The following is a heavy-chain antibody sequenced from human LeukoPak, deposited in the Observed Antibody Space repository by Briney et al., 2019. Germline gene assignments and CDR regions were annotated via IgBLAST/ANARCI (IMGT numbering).Heavy chain of an antibody. J-gene: IGHJ5*02. CDR2: ISSSGSTI. D-gene: IGHD5-12*01. V-gene: IGHV3-11*01. CDR3: ASFGYSGYDQENWFDP. CDR1: GFTFSDYY. Sequence: GGSLRLSCAASGFTFSDYYMSWIRQAPGKGLEWVSYISSSGSTIYYADSVKGRFTISRDNAKNSLYLQMNSLRAEDTAVYYCASFGYSGYDQENWFDPWGQGTLVTVSS.